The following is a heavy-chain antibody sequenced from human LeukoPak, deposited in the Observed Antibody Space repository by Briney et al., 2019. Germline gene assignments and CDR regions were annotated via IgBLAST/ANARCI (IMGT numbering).Heavy chain of an antibody. D-gene: IGHD6-13*01. Sequence: SETLSLTCAVYGGSFSGYYWSWIRQPPGKGLEWIGCIYYSGNTSYIPSLKSRVTISVDTSKNQFSLKLSSVTAADTAVYYCARTHRGSSPSDYWGQGTLVTVSS. CDR1: GGSFSGYY. V-gene: IGHV4-59*08. CDR3: ARTHRGSSPSDY. J-gene: IGHJ4*02. CDR2: IYYSGNT.